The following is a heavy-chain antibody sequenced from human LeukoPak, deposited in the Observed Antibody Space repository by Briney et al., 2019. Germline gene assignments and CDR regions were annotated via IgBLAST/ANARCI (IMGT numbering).Heavy chain of an antibody. CDR2: ISYDGSNK. J-gene: IGHJ4*02. V-gene: IGHV3-30-3*01. Sequence: GGSLRLSCAASGFTFSSYAMHWVRQAPGKGLEWVAVISYDGSNKYYADSVKGRFTISRDNSKNTLYLQMNSLRAEDTAVYYCARDRYDSSGYAGYFDYWGQGTLVTVSS. CDR1: GFTFSSYA. D-gene: IGHD3-22*01. CDR3: ARDRYDSSGYAGYFDY.